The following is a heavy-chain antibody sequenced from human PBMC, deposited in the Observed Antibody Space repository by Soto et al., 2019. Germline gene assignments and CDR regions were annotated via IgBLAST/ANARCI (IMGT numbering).Heavy chain of an antibody. V-gene: IGHV1-69*06. CDR3: ARDRRYYYDSSGYSDAFDI. Sequence: QVQLVQSGAEVKKPGSSVKVSCKASGGTFSSYAISWVRQAPGQGLEWMGGIIPIFGTANYAQKFQVRVTITADKSTRTAYMELSSLRSEDTAVYYCARDRRYYYDSSGYSDAFDIWGQGTMVTVSS. CDR1: GGTFSSYA. J-gene: IGHJ3*02. D-gene: IGHD3-22*01. CDR2: IIPIFGTA.